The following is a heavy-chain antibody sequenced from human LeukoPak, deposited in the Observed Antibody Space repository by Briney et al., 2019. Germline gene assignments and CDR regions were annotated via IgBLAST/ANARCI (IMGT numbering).Heavy chain of an antibody. V-gene: IGHV4-4*07. D-gene: IGHD3-10*01. CDR2: VYASGTP. CDR3: ARGQWFRAF. J-gene: IGHJ4*02. CDR1: GASISTYF. Sequence: SETLSLTCTVSGASISTYFWSWIRQSAEKGLEWIGRVYASGTPKYNSSLKSRLTMSVDTSKNQISLSLNSVTAADTAVYYCARGQWFRAFWSRGTPVTVSS.